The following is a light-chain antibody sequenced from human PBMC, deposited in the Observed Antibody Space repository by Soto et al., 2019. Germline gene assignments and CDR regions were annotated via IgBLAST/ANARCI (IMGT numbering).Light chain of an antibody. CDR2: EVS. CDR1: SSDVGGYNY. Sequence: QSVLTQPASVSGSPGQSITISCTGTSSDVGGYNYVSWYQQHPGKAPKLIIYEVSNRPSGVSHRFSGSKSGNTASLTISGLQAEDEADYYCSSYTSSYTYVFGSGTKVTAL. J-gene: IGLJ1*01. CDR3: SSYTSSYTYV. V-gene: IGLV2-14*01.